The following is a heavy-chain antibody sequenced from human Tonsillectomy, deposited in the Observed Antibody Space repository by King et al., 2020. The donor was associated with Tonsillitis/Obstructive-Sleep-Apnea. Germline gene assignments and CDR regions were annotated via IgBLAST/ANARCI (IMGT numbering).Heavy chain of an antibody. V-gene: IGHV1-18*01. D-gene: IGHD5-12*01. CDR1: GYTFTSYI. CDR2: ISAYNGNT. J-gene: IGHJ2*01. CDR3: ARVEGIVATIPNWYFDL. Sequence: QLVQSGAEVKKPGASVKVSCKASGYTFTSYIISWVRQAPGQGLEWMGWISAYNGNTNYAQKLQGRVAMTTDTSTSTAYMELRSLTSDDTAVYYCARVEGIVATIPNWYFDLWGRGTLVTVSS.